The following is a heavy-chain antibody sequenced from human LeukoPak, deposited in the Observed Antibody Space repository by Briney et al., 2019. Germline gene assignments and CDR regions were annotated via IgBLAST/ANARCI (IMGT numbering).Heavy chain of an antibody. J-gene: IGHJ4*02. CDR3: AKGPKWAYYYDSSGYLPKDY. CDR2: ISGDGGST. CDR1: GFTFDDYA. D-gene: IGHD3-22*01. V-gene: IGHV3-43*02. Sequence: GGSLRLSCAASGFTFDDYAMHWVRQAPGKGLEWVSLISGDGGSTYYADFVKGRFTISRDNSKNSLYLQMNSLRTEDTALYYCAKGPKWAYYYDSSGYLPKDYWGQGTLVTVSS.